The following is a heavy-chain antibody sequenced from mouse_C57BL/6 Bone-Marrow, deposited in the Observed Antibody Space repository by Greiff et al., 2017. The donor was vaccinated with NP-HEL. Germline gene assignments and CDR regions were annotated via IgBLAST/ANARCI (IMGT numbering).Heavy chain of an antibody. J-gene: IGHJ3*01. CDR2: IYPGDGDT. Sequence: QVQLQQSGPELVKPGASVKISCKASGYAFSSSWMTWVKQRPGKGLEWIGRIYPGDGDTNYNGKFKGKATLPADKSSSKAYMQLSSLTSEDSAVYFCARNGVIYYDYPAWFAYWGQGTLVTVSA. D-gene: IGHD2-4*01. V-gene: IGHV1-82*01. CDR3: ARNGVIYYDYPAWFAY. CDR1: GYAFSSSW.